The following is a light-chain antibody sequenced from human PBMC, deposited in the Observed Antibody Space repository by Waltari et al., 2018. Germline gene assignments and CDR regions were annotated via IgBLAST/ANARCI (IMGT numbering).Light chain of an antibody. CDR1: QDISSH. V-gene: IGKV1-16*01. Sequence: DIEMTQSPSSLSASVGDTVTISCRASQDISSHLAWYQQKPGRAPKRLISTTSILQSGVPLRFSGSGSGTDFTLIISSLQPEDFATYYCQQHDSHPLTFGGGTKVEI. CDR3: QQHDSHPLT. CDR2: TTS. J-gene: IGKJ4*01.